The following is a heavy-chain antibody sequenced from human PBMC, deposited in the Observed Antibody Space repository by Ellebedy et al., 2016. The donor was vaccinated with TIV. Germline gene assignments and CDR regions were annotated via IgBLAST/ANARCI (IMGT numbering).Heavy chain of an antibody. CDR3: ARHSRYCTNGVCYSCFDY. CDR1: GGSISSSSYY. Sequence: GSLRLXXTVSGGSISSSSYYWGWIRQPPGKGLEWIGSIYYSGSTYYNPSLKSRVTISVDTSKNQFSLKLSSVTAADTAVYYCARHSRYCTNGVCYSCFDYWGQGTLVTVSS. J-gene: IGHJ4*02. CDR2: IYYSGST. V-gene: IGHV4-39*01. D-gene: IGHD2-8*01.